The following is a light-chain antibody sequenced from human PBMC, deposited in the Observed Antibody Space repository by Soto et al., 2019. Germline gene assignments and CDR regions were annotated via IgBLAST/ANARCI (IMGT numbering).Light chain of an antibody. V-gene: IGKV3-20*01. Sequence: EIVLTQSPGTLSLSPGERATLSCRASQSVSSSYLAWYQQKPGQAPRLLIYGASSRATGIPDRFSGSGSGTDFTLTISRLEPEDFSVYYCHQYGSSPLTLGGVTKVEIK. CDR3: HQYGSSPLT. CDR2: GAS. CDR1: QSVSSSY. J-gene: IGKJ4*01.